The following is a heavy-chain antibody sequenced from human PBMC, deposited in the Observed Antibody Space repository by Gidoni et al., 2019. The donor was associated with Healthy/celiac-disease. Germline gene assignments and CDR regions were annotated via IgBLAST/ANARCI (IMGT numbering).Heavy chain of an antibody. CDR1: GGSISSSSYY. CDR3: ARLGIGDWCDP. V-gene: IGHV4-39*01. CDR2: IYYSGST. D-gene: IGHD3-10*01. Sequence: QLQLQESGPGLVKPSETLSLTCTVSGGSISSSSYYWGWIRQPPGKGLEWIGSIYYSGSTYYNPSLKRRVTISVDTSKNQFSLKLSSVTAADTAVYYCARLGIGDWCDPWGQGTLVTVSS. J-gene: IGHJ5*02.